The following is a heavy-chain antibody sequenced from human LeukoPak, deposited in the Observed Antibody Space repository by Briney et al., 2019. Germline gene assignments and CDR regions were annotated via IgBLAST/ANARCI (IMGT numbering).Heavy chain of an antibody. V-gene: IGHV3-30*02. Sequence: GGSLRLSCAASGFTFSSYAMHWVRQAPGKGLEWVAFIRYDGSNKDYADSVKGRFTISRDNSKNTLYLQMNSLRPEDTAVYYCTKSRGSGSYSPPNYFDPWGQGTLVTVSS. J-gene: IGHJ5*02. CDR1: GFTFSSYA. CDR2: IRYDGSNK. CDR3: TKSRGSGSYSPPNYFDP. D-gene: IGHD3-10*01.